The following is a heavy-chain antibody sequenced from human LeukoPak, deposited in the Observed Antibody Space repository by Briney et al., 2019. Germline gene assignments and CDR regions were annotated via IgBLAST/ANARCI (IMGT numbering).Heavy chain of an antibody. J-gene: IGHJ4*02. CDR1: GFTFSSYA. CDR2: ISGSGGST. Sequence: GGSLRLSCAASGFTFSSYAMSWVRQAPGKGLEWVSAISGSGGSTYYADSVKGRFTISRDNSKNALYLQMNSLRAEDTAVYYCAKDLMIVVVITSASDYWGQGTLATVSS. D-gene: IGHD3-22*01. V-gene: IGHV3-23*01. CDR3: AKDLMIVVVITSASDY.